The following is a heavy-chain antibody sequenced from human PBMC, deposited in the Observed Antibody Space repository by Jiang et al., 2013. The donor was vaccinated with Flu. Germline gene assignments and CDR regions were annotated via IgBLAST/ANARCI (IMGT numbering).Heavy chain of an antibody. CDR2: LYWDNDV. CDR3: AHRRRVIKDYGETFDS. D-gene: IGHD2-21*01. Sequence: KPTQTLTLTCSFSGFSLSSSGVGVAWIRQPPGKAPEWLALLYWDNDVRYSPGLKSRVTITKDASRDQVILTMTNVDPLDTGTYYCAHRRRVIKDYGETFDSWGQGTLVIVSS. J-gene: IGHJ4*02. CDR1: GFSLSSSGVG. V-gene: IGHV2-5*02.